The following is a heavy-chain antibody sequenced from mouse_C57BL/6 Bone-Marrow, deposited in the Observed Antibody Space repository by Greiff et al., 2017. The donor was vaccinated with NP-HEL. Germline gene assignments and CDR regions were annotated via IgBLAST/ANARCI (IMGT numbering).Heavy chain of an antibody. CDR3: ARGGWLLPWFAY. CDR1: GYAFSSYW. V-gene: IGHV1-80*01. J-gene: IGHJ3*01. D-gene: IGHD2-3*01. Sequence: VQLVESGAELVKPGASVKISCKASGYAFSSYWMNWVKQRPGKGLEWIGQIYPGDGDTNYNGKFKGKATLTADKSSSTAYMQLSSLTSEDSAVYFCARGGWLLPWFAYWGQGTLVTVSA. CDR2: IYPGDGDT.